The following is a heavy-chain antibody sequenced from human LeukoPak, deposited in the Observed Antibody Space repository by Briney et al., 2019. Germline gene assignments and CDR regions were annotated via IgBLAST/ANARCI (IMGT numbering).Heavy chain of an antibody. CDR1: GGPITTYY. V-gene: IGHV4-59*08. CDR3: ARSRGGVTLDY. D-gene: IGHD2-21*02. Sequence: SETLSLTCTVSGGPITTYYWTWIRQPPGKGLEWIGYISYTGSSNYSPSLKSRVTMSVDASKNEFSLRLSSVTAADTAVYFCARSRGGVTLDYWGQGTLVTVSS. J-gene: IGHJ4*02. CDR2: ISYTGSS.